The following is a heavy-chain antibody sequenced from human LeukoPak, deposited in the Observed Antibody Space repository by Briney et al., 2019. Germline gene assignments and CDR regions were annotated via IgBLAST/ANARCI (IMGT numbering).Heavy chain of an antibody. Sequence: GSLRLSCAASGFTFSDYYMSWIRQAPGKGLEWVSYISSSGSTIYYADSVKGRFTISRDNAKNSLYLQMNSLRAEDTAVYYCARDQDKTTYYDYVWGSYRPSDAFDIWGQGTMVTVSS. CDR2: ISSSGSTI. D-gene: IGHD3-16*02. CDR1: GFTFSDYY. V-gene: IGHV3-11*04. J-gene: IGHJ3*02. CDR3: ARDQDKTTYYDYVWGSYRPSDAFDI.